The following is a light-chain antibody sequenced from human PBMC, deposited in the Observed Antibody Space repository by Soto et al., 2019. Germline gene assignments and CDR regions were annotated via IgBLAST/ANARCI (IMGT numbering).Light chain of an antibody. CDR2: KAS. V-gene: IGKV1-5*03. J-gene: IGKJ1*01. CDR1: QTISSW. CDR3: QHYNSYSEA. Sequence: DIPMTQSPSTLSGSVADRVTITCWASQTISSWLAWYQQKPGKAPKLLIYKASTLKSRVPSRFSGSGSGTEFTLTISSLQPDDFATYYCQHYNSYSEAFGQGTKVDIK.